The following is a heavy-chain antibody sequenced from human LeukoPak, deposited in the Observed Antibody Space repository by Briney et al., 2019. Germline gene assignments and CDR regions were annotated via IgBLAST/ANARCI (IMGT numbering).Heavy chain of an antibody. Sequence: PGGSLRLSCAASGFTFSDYYMSWIRQAPGKGLEWVSYITSSSYTNYADSVKGRFTISRDNAKNSLYLQMNSLRPEDTAVYYCARDAGGYYPDYWGQGTLATVSS. CDR1: GFTFSDYY. J-gene: IGHJ4*02. D-gene: IGHD3-22*01. V-gene: IGHV3-11*06. CDR3: ARDAGGYYPDY. CDR2: ITSSSYT.